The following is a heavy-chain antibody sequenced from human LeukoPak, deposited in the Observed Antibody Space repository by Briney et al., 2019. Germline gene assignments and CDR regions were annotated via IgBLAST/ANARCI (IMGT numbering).Heavy chain of an antibody. V-gene: IGHV1-2*02. CDR1: AYTFTSHY. Sequence: GASVKVSCKASAYTFTSHYMHWVRQAPGQGLEWMGWINPNSGGTNYAQKFQGRVTMTRDTSISTAYMELSRLRSDDTAVYYCARATDYDSTSPGDYWGQGTLVTVSS. J-gene: IGHJ4*02. CDR3: ARATDYDSTSPGDY. D-gene: IGHD3-22*01. CDR2: INPNSGGT.